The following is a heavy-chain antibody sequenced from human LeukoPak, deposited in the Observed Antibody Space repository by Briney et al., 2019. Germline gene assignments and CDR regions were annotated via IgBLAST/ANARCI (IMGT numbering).Heavy chain of an antibody. CDR1: GGSISSGDYY. D-gene: IGHD4-17*01. CDR2: IYYSGST. J-gene: IGHJ4*02. CDR3: ARALYSMTTVTTEYWFDY. Sequence: SETLSLTCTVSGGSISSGDYYWSWIRQPPEKGLEWIGYIYYSGSTYYNPSLQSRVIISVDTSKNQFSLKLTSVTAADTAVYYCARALYSMTTVTTEYWFDYWGQGTLVTVSS. V-gene: IGHV4-30-4*01.